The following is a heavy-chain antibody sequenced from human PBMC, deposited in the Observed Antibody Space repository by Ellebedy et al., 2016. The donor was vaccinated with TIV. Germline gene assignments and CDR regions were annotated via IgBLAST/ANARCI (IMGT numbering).Heavy chain of an antibody. CDR3: ARGRVVGSNTKGTTNWFDP. D-gene: IGHD1-1*01. J-gene: IGHJ5*02. CDR2: INPSGGST. CDR1: GYTFTSYY. Sequence: AASVKVSCKASGYTFTSYYMHWVRQAPGQGLEWMGIINPSGGSTSYAQKFQGRVTMTRDTSTSTVYMELSSLRSEDTAVYYCARGRVVGSNTKGTTNWFDPWGQGTLVTVSS. V-gene: IGHV1-46*01.